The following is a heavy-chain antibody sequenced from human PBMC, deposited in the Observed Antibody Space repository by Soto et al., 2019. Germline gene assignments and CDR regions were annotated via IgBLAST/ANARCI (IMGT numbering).Heavy chain of an antibody. CDR3: ARVLGFRLVDY. D-gene: IGHD2-15*01. CDR1: GGSISSGDYY. V-gene: IGHV4-30-4*01. J-gene: IGHJ4*02. CDR2: IYYSGST. Sequence: ASETLSLTCTVSGGSISSGDYYWSWIRQPPGKGLEWIGYIYYSGSTYYNPSLKSRVTISVDTSKNQFSLELSPVTAADTAVYYCARVLGFRLVDYWGQGTLVTVSS.